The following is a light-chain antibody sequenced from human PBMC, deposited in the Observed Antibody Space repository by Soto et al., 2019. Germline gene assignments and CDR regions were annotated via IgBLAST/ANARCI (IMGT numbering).Light chain of an antibody. CDR2: EGS. CDR3: CSYAGSSTLV. Sequence: QSALTQPPSASGSLGQSVTISCTGTSSDVGAYNYVSWYQQHPGKAPKLMIYEGSKRPSGVSNRFSGSKSGNTASLTISGLQAEDEADYYCCSYAGSSTLVFGGGTKLTVL. J-gene: IGLJ3*02. CDR1: SSDVGAYNY. V-gene: IGLV2-23*01.